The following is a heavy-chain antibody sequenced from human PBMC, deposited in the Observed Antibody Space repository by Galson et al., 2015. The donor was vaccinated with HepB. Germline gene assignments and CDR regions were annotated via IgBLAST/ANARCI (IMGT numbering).Heavy chain of an antibody. Sequence: SLRLSCAASEFILSVYWMNWVRQAPGKGLEWVANIKEDGSEKNYVDSVKGRFTISRDNAKNSLYLQMNSLRAEDTAIYYCARVKRGEWYSFYYYGMDVWGQGTTVTVSS. CDR1: EFILSVYW. CDR2: IKEDGSEK. V-gene: IGHV3-7*05. J-gene: IGHJ6*02. CDR3: ARVKRGEWYSFYYYGMDV. D-gene: IGHD3-10*01.